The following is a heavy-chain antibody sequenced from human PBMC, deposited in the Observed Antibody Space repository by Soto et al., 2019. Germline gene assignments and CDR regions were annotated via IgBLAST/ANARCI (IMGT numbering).Heavy chain of an antibody. CDR1: GGSISSGGYY. J-gene: IGHJ4*02. CDR2: IYYSGST. D-gene: IGHD5-12*01. V-gene: IGHV4-31*03. Sequence: PSETLSLTCTVSGGSISSGGYYWSWIRQHPGKGLEWIGYIYYSGSTYYNPSLKSRVTISVDTSKNQFSLKLSSVTAADTAVYYCARVSKGGYEDFDYWGQGTLVTVSS. CDR3: ARVSKGGYEDFDY.